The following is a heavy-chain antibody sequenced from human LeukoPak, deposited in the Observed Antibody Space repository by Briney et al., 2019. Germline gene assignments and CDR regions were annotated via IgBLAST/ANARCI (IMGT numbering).Heavy chain of an antibody. J-gene: IGHJ4*02. CDR3: ARPKQQMVPTYEY. D-gene: IGHD6-13*01. CDR2: ISYDGSTK. V-gene: IGHV3-30-3*01. Sequence: GRSLRLSCAASGFTFSSYPMHWVRQAPGKGLEWVALISYDGSTKCYADSVKGRFTISRDKNTLYLQVDSLRAEDTAVYYCARPKQQMVPTYEYWGQGTLVTVSS. CDR1: GFTFSSYP.